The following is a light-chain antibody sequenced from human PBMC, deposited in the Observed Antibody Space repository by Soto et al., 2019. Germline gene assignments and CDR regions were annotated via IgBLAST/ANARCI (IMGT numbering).Light chain of an antibody. CDR3: NQRNSYLLT. Sequence: IQLTQSPSSLSASVGDRVTITCRASQGISSYLAWYQQKPGKAPKLLIYAASTLQSGVPSRFSGSGSGTDFTPTISSLQPEDFATYYCNQRNSYLLTFGGGTKVDIK. CDR2: AAS. V-gene: IGKV1-9*01. CDR1: QGISSY. J-gene: IGKJ4*01.